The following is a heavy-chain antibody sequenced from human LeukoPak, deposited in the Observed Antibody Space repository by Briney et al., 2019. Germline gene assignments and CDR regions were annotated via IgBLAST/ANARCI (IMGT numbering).Heavy chain of an antibody. V-gene: IGHV1-46*01. J-gene: IGHJ6*02. CDR3: ARGVFAGRYYYGMDV. Sequence: ASVKVSCKASGYTFTSYYMHWVRQAPGQGLEWMGIINPSGGSTTYAQKFQGRVTMTRDTSTSTVYMELRSLRSEDTAVYYCARGVFAGRYYYGMDVWGQGTTVTVSS. CDR1: GYTFTSYY. D-gene: IGHD3-10*01. CDR2: INPSGGST.